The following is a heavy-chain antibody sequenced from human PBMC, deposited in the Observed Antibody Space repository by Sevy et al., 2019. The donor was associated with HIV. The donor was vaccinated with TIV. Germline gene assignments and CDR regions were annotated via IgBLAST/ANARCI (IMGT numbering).Heavy chain of an antibody. CDR1: DASLTSYY. CDR3: ASGREVAEDIAFQNWFDP. V-gene: IGHV4-59*12. J-gene: IGHJ5*02. Sequence: SETLSLTCTVSDASLTSYYWSWIRYSPGKGLEWIGNIYYNGRTNYNPSLKSRVTLSVDKSKNEFSLKLGSVTAADTAVYYCASGREVAEDIAFQNWFDPWGQGTLVTVSS. D-gene: IGHD2-15*01. CDR2: IYYNGRT.